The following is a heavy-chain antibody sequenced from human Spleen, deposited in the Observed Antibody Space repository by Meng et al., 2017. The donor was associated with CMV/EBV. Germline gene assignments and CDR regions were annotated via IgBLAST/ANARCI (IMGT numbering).Heavy chain of an antibody. V-gene: IGHV2-5*01. CDR1: GFSLNTGGAG. Sequence: SGPTLVKPTQTLTLTCTFSGFSLNTGGAGVGWIRQPPGKALEWLAVIYWNDDKRYSPSLKSRLTITKDTSKNQVVLTMTNMDPEDTATYYCVRWDYDTSYYYYGMDVWGQGTTVTVSS. D-gene: IGHD3-22*01. CDR3: VRWDYDTSYYYYGMDV. J-gene: IGHJ6*02. CDR2: IYWNDDK.